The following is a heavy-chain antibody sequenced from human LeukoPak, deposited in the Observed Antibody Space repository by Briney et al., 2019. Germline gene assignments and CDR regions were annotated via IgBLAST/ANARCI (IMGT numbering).Heavy chain of an antibody. V-gene: IGHV3-7*01. CDR2: IKDDGSDK. D-gene: IGHD3-16*01. CDR1: GFTFSSAW. J-gene: IGHJ4*02. CDR3: ADLGSRD. Sequence: GGSLRLSCAASGFTFSSAWMTWVRQAPGKGLEWVATIKDDGSDKYQVDSAKGQFTISRDNAKKSLWLQMNSLRVEDTAMYYCADLGSRDWGQGTLVTVSS.